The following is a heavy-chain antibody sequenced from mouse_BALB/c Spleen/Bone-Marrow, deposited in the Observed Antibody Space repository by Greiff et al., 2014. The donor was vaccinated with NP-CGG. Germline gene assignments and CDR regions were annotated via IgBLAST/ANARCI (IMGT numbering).Heavy chain of an antibody. CDR2: ILPGSGTA. CDR1: GYTFSNYW. D-gene: IGHD1-1*01. V-gene: IGHV1-9*01. J-gene: IGHJ2*01. CDR3: ARASVVPYCFDF. Sequence: VQLQQSGAELMKPGASVKISYKATGYTFSNYWIDWVKQRPGHGLEWIGEILPGSGTANYNEKFKGKATFTADTSSNTAYMQLSSLTSEDSALYYCARASVVPYCFDFWGQGTTLTVSS.